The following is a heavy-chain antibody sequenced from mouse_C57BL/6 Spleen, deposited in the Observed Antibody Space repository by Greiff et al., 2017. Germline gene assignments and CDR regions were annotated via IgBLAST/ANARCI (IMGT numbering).Heavy chain of an antibody. CDR3: AIEGYDVDYAMDY. J-gene: IGHJ4*01. CDR1: GYTFTSYW. V-gene: IGHV1-74*01. D-gene: IGHD2-2*01. CDR2: IHPSDSDT. Sequence: QVQLQQPGAELVKPGASVKVSCKASGYTFTSYWMHWVKQRPGQGLEWIGRIHPSDSDTNYNQKFKGKATLTVDKSSSTAYMQLSSLTSEDSAFYYCAIEGYDVDYAMDYWGQGTSVTVSS.